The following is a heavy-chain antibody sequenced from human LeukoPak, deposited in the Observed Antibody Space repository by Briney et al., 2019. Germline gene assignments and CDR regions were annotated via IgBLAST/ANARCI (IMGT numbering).Heavy chain of an antibody. CDR2: INPSGGST. D-gene: IGHD1-7*01. J-gene: IGHJ3*02. CDR3: ASLKLELNAFDI. V-gene: IGHV1-46*01. CDR1: GYTFTSYY. Sequence: ASVKVSCKASGYTFTSYYMHWVRQAPGQGLEWMGIINPSGGSTSYAQKFQGRVTMTRDTSTSTVYMELSSLRSDDTAVYYCASLKLELNAFDIWGQGTMVTVSS.